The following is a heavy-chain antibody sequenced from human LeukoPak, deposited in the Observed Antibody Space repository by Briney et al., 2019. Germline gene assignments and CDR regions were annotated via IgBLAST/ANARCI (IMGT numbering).Heavy chain of an antibody. Sequence: PSETLSLTCAVYGGSFSGYYWSWIRQPPGKGLEWIGEINHSGSTNYNPSLKSRVTISVDTSKNQFSLKLSSVTAADTAVYYCARPYYGSGSYRGWGQGTLVTVSS. D-gene: IGHD3-10*01. J-gene: IGHJ4*02. V-gene: IGHV4-34*01. CDR1: GGSFSGYY. CDR3: ARPYYGSGSYRG. CDR2: INHSGST.